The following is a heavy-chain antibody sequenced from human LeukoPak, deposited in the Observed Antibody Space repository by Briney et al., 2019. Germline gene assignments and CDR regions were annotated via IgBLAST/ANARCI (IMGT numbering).Heavy chain of an antibody. CDR1: GYSISSGYY. CDR3: ARRASGSYYFDY. Sequence: KPSETLSLTCAVSGYSISSGYYWGWIRPPPGKGLEWIGSIYHSGSTYYNPSLKSRVTISVDTSKNQFSLKLSSVTAADTAVYYCARRASGSYYFDYWGQGTLVTVSS. V-gene: IGHV4-38-2*01. CDR2: IYHSGST. J-gene: IGHJ4*02. D-gene: IGHD1-26*01.